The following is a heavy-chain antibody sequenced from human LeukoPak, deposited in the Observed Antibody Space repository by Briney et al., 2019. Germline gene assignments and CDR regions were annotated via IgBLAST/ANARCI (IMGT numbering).Heavy chain of an antibody. V-gene: IGHV3-7*01. J-gene: IGHJ4*02. CDR1: GFTFSNYW. CDR2: INQDGGEK. CDR3: ASSHGGPGTRSPAF. D-gene: IGHD1-7*01. Sequence: GGSLRLSCAASGFTFSNYWMSWVRQAPGKGLEWVANINQDGGEKNFVDSVKGRFTTSRDSAKNSLYLQMNSLRVEDTAVYYCASSHGGPGTRSPAFWGQGTLVTVSS.